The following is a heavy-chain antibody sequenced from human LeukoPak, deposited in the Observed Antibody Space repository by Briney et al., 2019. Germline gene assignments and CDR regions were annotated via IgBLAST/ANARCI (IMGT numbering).Heavy chain of an antibody. CDR3: ARQNFSFWYYGSGSPYYFDY. J-gene: IGHJ4*02. CDR2: IYYSGST. Sequence: SETLSLTCTVSGGSISSSSYYWGWIRQPPGKGLEWIGSIYYSGSTYYNPSLKSRVTISVDTSKNQFSLKLSSVTAADTAVYYCARQNFSFWYYGSGSPYYFDYWGQGTLVTVSS. CDR1: GGSISSSSYY. D-gene: IGHD3-10*01. V-gene: IGHV4-39*01.